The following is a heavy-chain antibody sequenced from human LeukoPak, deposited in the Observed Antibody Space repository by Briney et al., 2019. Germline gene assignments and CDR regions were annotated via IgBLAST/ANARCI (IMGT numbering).Heavy chain of an antibody. J-gene: IGHJ5*02. CDR1: GGSFSGYY. D-gene: IGHD3-10*01. V-gene: IGHV4-34*01. Sequence: PSETLSLTCAVYGGSFSGYYWSWIRQPPGKGLEWIGEINHSGSTNYNPSLKSRVTMSVDTSKNQFSLKLSSVTAADTAVYYCARDRKDYYGSGPRGWLDPWGQGTLVTVSS. CDR3: ARDRKDYYGSGPRGWLDP. CDR2: INHSGST.